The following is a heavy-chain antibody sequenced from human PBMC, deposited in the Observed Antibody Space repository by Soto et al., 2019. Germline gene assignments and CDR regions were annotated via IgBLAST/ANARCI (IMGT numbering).Heavy chain of an antibody. Sequence: SATLSLTCSVSGVSISSYYWSWIRQPPGERLEWMGYVHYSGGTNYNPSLMSRVTISVDTSKKQFSLHLRSVTAADTAVYYCARGRSNYRLWGQGTLVTVSS. J-gene: IGHJ4*02. D-gene: IGHD4-4*01. CDR1: GVSISSYY. V-gene: IGHV4-59*01. CDR3: ARGRSNYRL. CDR2: VHYSGGT.